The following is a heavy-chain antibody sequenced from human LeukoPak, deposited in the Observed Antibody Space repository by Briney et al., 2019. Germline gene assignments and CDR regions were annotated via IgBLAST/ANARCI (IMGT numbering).Heavy chain of an antibody. CDR3: AKGGDYDILTGYYVSDF. CDR2: ITGSGDTT. Sequence: PGASLRLSCAASGFIFRNYAMSWVRQAPGKGLEWVSAITGSGDTTYYADSVKGRFTISRDNSKNTLYVEMNTLRAEDTAVYYCAKGGDYDILTGYYVSDFWGQGTLVTVSS. V-gene: IGHV3-23*01. CDR1: GFIFRNYA. J-gene: IGHJ4*02. D-gene: IGHD3-9*01.